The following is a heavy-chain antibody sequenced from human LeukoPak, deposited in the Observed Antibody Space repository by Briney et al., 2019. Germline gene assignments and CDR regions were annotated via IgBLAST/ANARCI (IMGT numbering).Heavy chain of an antibody. CDR3: ARDREGYIPND. D-gene: IGHD6-13*01. Sequence: GGSLRLSCAASGFTFSSYAMHWVRQAPGKGLEWVAVISYDGSNKYYADSVKGRFTISRDNAKNTLYLQMNSLRAEDTAVYYCARDREGYIPNDWGQGTLVTVSS. V-gene: IGHV3-30*04. CDR2: ISYDGSNK. J-gene: IGHJ4*02. CDR1: GFTFSSYA.